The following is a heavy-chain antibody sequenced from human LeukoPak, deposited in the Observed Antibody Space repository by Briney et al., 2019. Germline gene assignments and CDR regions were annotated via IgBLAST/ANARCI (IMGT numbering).Heavy chain of an antibody. CDR3: AHKGRGSGSYTM. J-gene: IGHJ4*02. CDR1: GFSLRTTGVA. CDR2: TYWNNDK. D-gene: IGHD3-10*01. V-gene: IGHV2-5*01. Sequence: ESGPTLVQPTQPLTLTCTFSGFSLRTTGVAVAWIRQPPAKALEWLAVTYWNNDKSYNPSLKNRLTITQDTSKNQVILIMANMDPVDTGTYYCAHKGRGSGSYTMWGQGTLVTVSS.